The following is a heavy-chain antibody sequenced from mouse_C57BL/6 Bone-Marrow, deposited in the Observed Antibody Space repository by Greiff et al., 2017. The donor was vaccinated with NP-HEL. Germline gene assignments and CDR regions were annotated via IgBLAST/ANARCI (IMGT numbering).Heavy chain of an antibody. V-gene: IGHV1-82*01. D-gene: IGHD2-4*01. CDR3: AVIYYDYDGFAY. J-gene: IGHJ3*01. Sequence: QVQLQQSGPELVKPGASVKISCKASGYAFSSSWMNWVKQRPGKGLEWIGRIYPGDGDTNYNGKFKGKATLTADKSSSTAYMQLSSLTSEDSAVYFCAVIYYDYDGFAYWGQGTLATVSA. CDR2: IYPGDGDT. CDR1: GYAFSSSW.